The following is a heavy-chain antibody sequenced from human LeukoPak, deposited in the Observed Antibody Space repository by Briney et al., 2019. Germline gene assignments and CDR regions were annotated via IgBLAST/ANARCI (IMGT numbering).Heavy chain of an antibody. J-gene: IGHJ4*02. D-gene: IGHD3-3*01. V-gene: IGHV3-48*01. CDR3: ARGYYDFWSGYYTLWDFDY. CDR1: GFTFSSYS. CDR2: ISSSSSTI. Sequence: GRSLRLSCAASGFTFSSYSMNWVRQAPGKGLEWVSYISSSSSTIYYADSVKGRFTISRDNAKNSLYLQMNSLRAEDTAVYYCARGYYDFWSGYYTLWDFDYWGQGTLVTVSS.